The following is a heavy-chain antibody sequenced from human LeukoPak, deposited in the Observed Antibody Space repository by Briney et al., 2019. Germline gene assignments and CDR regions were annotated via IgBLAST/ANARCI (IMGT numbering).Heavy chain of an antibody. CDR1: GFTVSSNY. CDR2: IYSGGST. CDR3: ATPGVHYDPSGYYPFQH. Sequence: GGSLRLSCAASGFTVSSNYMSWVRQAPGKGLEWVSVIYSGGSTYYADSVKGRFTISRHNSKNTLYLQMNSLRAEDTAVYYCATPGVHYDPSGYYPFQHWGQGTLVTVSS. V-gene: IGHV3-53*04. J-gene: IGHJ1*01. D-gene: IGHD3-22*01.